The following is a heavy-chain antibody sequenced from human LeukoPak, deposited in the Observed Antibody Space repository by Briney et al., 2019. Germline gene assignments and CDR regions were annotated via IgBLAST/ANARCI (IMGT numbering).Heavy chain of an antibody. CDR1: GFTFSSYS. CDR2: ITSSSSYI. V-gene: IGHV3-21*01. Sequence: PGGSLRLSCAASGFTFSSYSMDWVRQAPGKGLEWVSSITSSSSYIYYADSVKGRFTISRDNAKKSLFLQMNSLSAEDTALYYCATRGTGYSSPLNYWGQGTLVTVSS. CDR3: ATRGTGYSSPLNY. D-gene: IGHD6-13*01. J-gene: IGHJ4*02.